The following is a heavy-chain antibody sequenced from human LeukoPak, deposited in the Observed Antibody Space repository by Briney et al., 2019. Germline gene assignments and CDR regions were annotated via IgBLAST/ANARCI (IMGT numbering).Heavy chain of an antibody. D-gene: IGHD5-24*01. CDR3: ARHVRWLQLTLYFDI. Sequence: SETLSLTCTVPGGSINTTSYYWGWIRQPPGKGLEWTGSMYYSGSTSYNPSPNSRVTISVDTSKKQFSLKLSSVTAADTPVYYCARHVRWLQLTLYFDIWGRGTLVTVSP. CDR1: GGSINTTSYY. J-gene: IGHJ2*01. CDR2: MYYSGST. V-gene: IGHV4-39*01.